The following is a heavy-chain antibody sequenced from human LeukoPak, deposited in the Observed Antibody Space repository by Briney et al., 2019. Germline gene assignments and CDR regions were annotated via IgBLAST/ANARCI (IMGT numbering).Heavy chain of an antibody. V-gene: IGHV1-2*06. J-gene: IGHJ5*02. Sequence: ASVKVSCKVSGYTFTGYYLHWLRQAPGQGLEWMGRINPSSGGTNYAQKFQGRVTMTRDTSINTVYMDLSSLRSDDTAVYYCARDPGSFLSGSGWLNWFEPWGQGTLLTVSS. CDR2: INPSSGGT. D-gene: IGHD6-19*01. CDR1: GYTFTGYY. CDR3: ARDPGSFLSGSGWLNWFEP.